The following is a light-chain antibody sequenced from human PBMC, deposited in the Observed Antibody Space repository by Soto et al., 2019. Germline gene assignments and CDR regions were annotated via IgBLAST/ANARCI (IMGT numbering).Light chain of an antibody. CDR3: TSWTTSTTMI. V-gene: IGLV2-14*03. Sequence: QSALTQPASVSGSPGQSITISCTGTSSEIGDYNFVSWYQQHPGKAPKLMLYEVNIRPSGVSNRFSGSKSGNTASLTISGLQAEDEADYYCTSWTTSTTMIFGGGTK. CDR2: EVN. J-gene: IGLJ2*01. CDR1: SSEIGDYNF.